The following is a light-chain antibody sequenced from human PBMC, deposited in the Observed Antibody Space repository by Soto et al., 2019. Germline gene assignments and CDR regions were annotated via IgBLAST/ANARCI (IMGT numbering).Light chain of an antibody. V-gene: IGKV3-20*01. CDR2: GAS. CDR3: QQYGNSPPYT. Sequence: LTQSPFFLSASVGDRVTISCRASQAIYSYLAWYQQKPGQAPRLLIYGASSRATGVPDRFSGSGSGTDFTLTISRLEPEDFAVYYCQQYGNSPPYTFGQGTNLEI. J-gene: IGKJ2*01. CDR1: QAIYSY.